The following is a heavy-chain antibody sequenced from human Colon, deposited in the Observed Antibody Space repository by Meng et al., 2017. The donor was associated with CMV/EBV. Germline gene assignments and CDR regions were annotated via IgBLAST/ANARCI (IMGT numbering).Heavy chain of an antibody. Sequence: GGSLRLSCAASGFTVSSNYMSWVRQAPGKGLEWVSVIYSGGSTYYADSVQGRFSISRDSSKNTLYLQMNSLRAEDTAVYYCARDRGSSSPDYWGQGTLVTVSS. CDR2: IYSGGST. CDR1: GFTVSSNY. J-gene: IGHJ4*02. D-gene: IGHD6-13*01. CDR3: ARDRGSSSPDY. V-gene: IGHV3-66*01.